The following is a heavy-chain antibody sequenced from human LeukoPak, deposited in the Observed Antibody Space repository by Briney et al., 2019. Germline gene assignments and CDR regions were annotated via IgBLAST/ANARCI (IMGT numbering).Heavy chain of an antibody. V-gene: IGHV4-59*12. Sequence: PSETLSLTCTVSGGSISSYYWSWIRQPPGKGLEWIGYIYYSGSTNYNPSLKSRVTISVDTSKNQFSLKLSSVTAADTAVYYCATTNDILTGSFDYWGQGTLVTVSS. CDR1: GGSISSYY. CDR3: ATTNDILTGSFDY. CDR2: IYYSGST. J-gene: IGHJ4*02. D-gene: IGHD3-9*01.